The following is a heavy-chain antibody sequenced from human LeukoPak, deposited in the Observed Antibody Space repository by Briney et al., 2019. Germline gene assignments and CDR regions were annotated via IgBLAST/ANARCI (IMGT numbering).Heavy chain of an antibody. CDR2: MNPNSGNT. V-gene: IGHV1-8*01. CDR1: GYTFTSYD. D-gene: IGHD6-25*01. CDR3: ARGSRLVFRGSHYYYYMDV. Sequence: ASVKVSCKASGYTFTSYDFNWVRQATGQGLEWMGWMNPNSGNTGYAQKFQGRVTMTRNTSISTAYMELSSLRPEDTAVYYCARGSRLVFRGSHYYYYMDVWGKGTTVTVSS. J-gene: IGHJ6*03.